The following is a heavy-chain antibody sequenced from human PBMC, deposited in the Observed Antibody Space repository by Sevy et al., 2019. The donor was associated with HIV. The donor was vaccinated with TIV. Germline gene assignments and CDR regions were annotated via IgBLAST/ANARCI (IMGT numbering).Heavy chain of an antibody. V-gene: IGHV3-7*01. CDR2: INQDGSEE. Sequence: GGSLRLSCAASAFTFSRHWMAWVRQVPGKGLEWVANINQDGSEEYYVDSVKGRFTISRDNTKNSLYLQMNSLRGEDTAVYYCARDERNCIGIICPHLFDYWGQGTLVTVSS. J-gene: IGHJ4*02. CDR1: AFTFSRHW. CDR3: ARDERNCIGIICPHLFDY. D-gene: IGHD2-15*01.